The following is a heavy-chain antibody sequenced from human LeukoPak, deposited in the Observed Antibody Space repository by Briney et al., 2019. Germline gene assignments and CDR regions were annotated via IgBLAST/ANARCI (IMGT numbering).Heavy chain of an antibody. J-gene: IGHJ4*02. CDR3: ARESIACGGDCYDY. Sequence: GGSLRLSCAASGFTFSSYEMNWVCQAPGKGLEWVSYISTSGSSIYYADSVKGRFTISRDNAKNSVYLQMHGLRAEDTAVYYCARESIACGGDCYDYWGQGTLVTVSS. V-gene: IGHV3-48*03. CDR2: ISTSGSSI. D-gene: IGHD2-21*02. CDR1: GFTFSSYE.